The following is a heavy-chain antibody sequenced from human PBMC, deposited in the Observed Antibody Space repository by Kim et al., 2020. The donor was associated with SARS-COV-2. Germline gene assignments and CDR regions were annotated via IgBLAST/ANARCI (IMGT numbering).Heavy chain of an antibody. V-gene: IGHV4-39*07. D-gene: IGHD3-22*01. CDR2: IYYSGST. J-gene: IGHJ4*02. CDR3: ARDVADYYDSSGYMG. CDR1: GGSISSSSYY. Sequence: SETLSLTCTVSGGSISSSSYYWGWIRQPPGKGLEWIGSIYYSGSTYYNPSLKSRVTISVDTSKNQFSLKLSSVTAADTAVYYCARDVADYYDSSGYMGWGQGTLVTVSS.